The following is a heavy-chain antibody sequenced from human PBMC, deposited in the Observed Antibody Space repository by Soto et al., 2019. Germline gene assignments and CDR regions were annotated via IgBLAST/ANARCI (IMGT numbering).Heavy chain of an antibody. V-gene: IGHV3-33*01. CDR2: IWYDGSNK. CDR1: GFTFSIYG. D-gene: IGHD6-6*01. CDR3: ARDSIAARLSYYFDY. J-gene: IGHJ4*02. Sequence: SLRLSCAASGFTFSIYGMQWFRQAPGKGLEWVAVIWYDGSNKYYADSVKGRFTISRDNSKNTLYLQMNSLRAEDTAVYYCARDSIAARLSYYFDYWGQGTLVTVSS.